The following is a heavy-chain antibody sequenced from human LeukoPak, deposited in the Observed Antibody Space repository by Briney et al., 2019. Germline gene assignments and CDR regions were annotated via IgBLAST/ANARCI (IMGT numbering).Heavy chain of an antibody. Sequence: QAGGSLRLSCAASGFTFSSYGMHWVRQAPGKGLEWVAVIWYDGSNKYYADSVKGRFTISRDNSKNTLYLQMNSLRAEDTAVYYCARDPPVYSGYAGLDYWGQGTLVSVSS. J-gene: IGHJ4*02. CDR2: IWYDGSNK. CDR3: ARDPPVYSGYAGLDY. CDR1: GFTFSSYG. V-gene: IGHV3-33*01. D-gene: IGHD5-12*01.